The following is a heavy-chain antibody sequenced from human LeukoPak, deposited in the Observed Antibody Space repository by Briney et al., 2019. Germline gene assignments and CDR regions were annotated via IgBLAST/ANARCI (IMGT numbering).Heavy chain of an antibody. CDR1: GGSISSYY. CDR2: INHSGST. Sequence: SETLSLTCSVSGGSISSYYWSWIRQPPGKGLEWIGEINHSGSTNYNPSLKSRVTISVDTSKNQFSLKLSSVTAADTAVYYCARGAVAGTRTRFYYYYYGMDVWGQGTTVTVSS. CDR3: ARGAVAGTRTRFYYYYYGMDV. D-gene: IGHD6-19*01. J-gene: IGHJ6*02. V-gene: IGHV4-34*01.